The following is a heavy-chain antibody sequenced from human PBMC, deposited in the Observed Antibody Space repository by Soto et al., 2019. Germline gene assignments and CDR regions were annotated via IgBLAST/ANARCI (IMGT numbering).Heavy chain of an antibody. V-gene: IGHV1-8*01. CDR2: KNPNSGNT. D-gene: IGHD3-22*01. Sequence: QVQLVQSGAEVRKPGASVKVSCKASGYTFTTYDINWVRQATGQGLEWMGWKNPNSGNTVYAQKFQGRVTMTRNTSINTAYMELTSLTSDDTAVYYCARYHYYYCMDVWGQGTTVTVSS. CDR3: ARYHYYYCMDV. CDR1: GYTFTTYD. J-gene: IGHJ6*02.